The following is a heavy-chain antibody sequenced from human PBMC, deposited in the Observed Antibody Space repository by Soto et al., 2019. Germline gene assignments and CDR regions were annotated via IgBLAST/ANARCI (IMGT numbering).Heavy chain of an antibody. D-gene: IGHD3-3*01. J-gene: IGHJ6*04. CDR2: ISAYNGNT. Sequence: ASVKVSCKASGYTFTSYGISWVRQAPGQGLEWMGWISAYNGNTNYAQKLQGRVTMTTDTSTSTAYMELRSLRSDDTAVYYCARATRFLEWLLEDYWGKGTTVTVSS. CDR1: GYTFTSYG. V-gene: IGHV1-18*01. CDR3: ARATRFLEWLLEDY.